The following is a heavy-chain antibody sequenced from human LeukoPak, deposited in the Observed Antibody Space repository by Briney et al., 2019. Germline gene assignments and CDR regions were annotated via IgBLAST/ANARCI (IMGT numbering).Heavy chain of an antibody. J-gene: IGHJ4*02. D-gene: IGHD6-19*01. V-gene: IGHV4-34*01. Sequence: SETLSLTCAVYGGSFSGYHWSWIRQTPGKGLEWIGEIDPYGGSNYNPSLKSRVTISVDTSKNQFSLKVNSVTAADTAVYYCARGGQGRIAVADGGFDYWGQGTLVTVSP. CDR3: ARGGQGRIAVADGGFDY. CDR2: IDPYGGS. CDR1: GGSFSGYH.